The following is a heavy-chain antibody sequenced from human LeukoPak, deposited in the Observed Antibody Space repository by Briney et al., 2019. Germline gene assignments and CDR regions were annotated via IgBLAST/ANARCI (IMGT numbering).Heavy chain of an antibody. CDR2: INPSGGST. V-gene: IGHV1-46*01. J-gene: IGHJ6*03. Sequence: GASVTVSCKASGYTFTSYYMHWVRQAPGQGLEWMGIINPSGGSTSYAQKFQGRVTMTRDMSTSTVYMELSSLRSEDTAVYYCARDRGYSYGNYYYYYYMDVWGKGTTVTVSS. D-gene: IGHD5-18*01. CDR1: GYTFTSYY. CDR3: ARDRGYSYGNYYYYYYMDV.